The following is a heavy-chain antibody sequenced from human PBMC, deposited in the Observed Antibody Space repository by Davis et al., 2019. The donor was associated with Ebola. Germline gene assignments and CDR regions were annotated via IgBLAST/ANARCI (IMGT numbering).Heavy chain of an antibody. CDR1: GYTFTNYF. V-gene: IGHV1-46*01. CDR3: ARGNKYYYDSSGYYRWVPARVDV. J-gene: IGHJ6*04. Sequence: ASVKVSCKASGYTFTNYFIHWVRQAPGQGLEWMGLVNCNDGSTTYAQKFQGRVTMTRDTSTSTVYMEMRSLRSEDTAVYYCARGNKYYYDSSGYYRWVPARVDVWGKGTTVTVSS. CDR2: VNCNDGST. D-gene: IGHD3-22*01.